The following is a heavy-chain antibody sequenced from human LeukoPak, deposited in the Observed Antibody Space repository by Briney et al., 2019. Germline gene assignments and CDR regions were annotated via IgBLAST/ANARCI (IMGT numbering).Heavy chain of an antibody. CDR1: GFSLSTSGVG. D-gene: IGHD1-26*01. CDR2: IYWNDDK. CDR3: AHSPWELLAFDY. Sequence: SGPTLVKPTQTLTLTCTFSGFSLSTSGVGVGWIRQPPGKALEWLALIYWNDDKRYSPSLKSRLTITKDTSKNQVVLTMTNMDPVDTATFYCAHSPWELLAFDYSGQGTLVTVSS. J-gene: IGHJ4*02. V-gene: IGHV2-5*01.